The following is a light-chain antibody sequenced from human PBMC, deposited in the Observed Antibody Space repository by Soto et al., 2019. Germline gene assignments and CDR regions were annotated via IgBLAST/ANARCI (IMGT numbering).Light chain of an antibody. CDR2: GVS. CDR3: QQYGSSPGT. Sequence: EIVLTQSPGTLSLSPGERATLSCRASQSLGNNYLAWYQKKPGLAPRLLIYGVSSRATGIPDRFSGSGSGTDFALTISRLEPEDIAVYYCQQYGSSPGTFGQGTNLEIK. J-gene: IGKJ2*01. V-gene: IGKV3-20*01. CDR1: QSLGNNY.